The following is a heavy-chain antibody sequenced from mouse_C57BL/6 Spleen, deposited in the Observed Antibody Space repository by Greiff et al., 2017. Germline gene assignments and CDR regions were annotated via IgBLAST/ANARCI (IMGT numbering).Heavy chain of an antibody. CDR2: IDPSDSYT. Sequence: QVQLQQPGAELVKPGASVKLSCKASGYTFTSYWMQWVKQRPGQGLEWIGEIDPSDSYTNYNQKFKGKATLTVDTSSSTAYMQLSSLTSEDSAVYYCALYGSIPDFDVWGTGTTVTVSS. J-gene: IGHJ1*03. V-gene: IGHV1-50*01. CDR3: ALYGSIPDFDV. D-gene: IGHD1-1*01. CDR1: GYTFTSYW.